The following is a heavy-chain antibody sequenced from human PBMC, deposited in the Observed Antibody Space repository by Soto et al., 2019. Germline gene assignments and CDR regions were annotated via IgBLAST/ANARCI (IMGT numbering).Heavy chain of an antibody. V-gene: IGHV3-21*01. J-gene: IGHJ6*02. CDR2: ISSSSSYI. CDR1: GFTFSSYS. CDR3: ARCVGGYSGYPLYGMDV. D-gene: IGHD5-12*01. Sequence: GSLRLSCAASGFTFSSYSMNWVRQAPGKGLEWVSSISSSSSYIYYADSVKGRFTISRDNAKNSLYLQMNSLRAEDTAVYYCARCVGGYSGYPLYGMDVWGQGTTVTVSS.